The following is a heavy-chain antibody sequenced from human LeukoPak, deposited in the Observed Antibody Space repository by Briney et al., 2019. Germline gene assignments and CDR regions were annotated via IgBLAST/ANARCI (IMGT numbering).Heavy chain of an antibody. CDR1: GGSISSYY. CDR2: IYYSGST. CDR3: ARVVGMTNFDY. J-gene: IGHJ4*02. D-gene: IGHD4-11*01. V-gene: IGHV4-59*01. Sequence: SETLSLTCSVSGGSISSYYWSWIRQPPGKGLEWIGYIYYSGSTNYNPSLKSRVTISVDTSKNQFSLKLSSVTAADTAVYYCARVVGMTNFDYWGQGTLVTVSS.